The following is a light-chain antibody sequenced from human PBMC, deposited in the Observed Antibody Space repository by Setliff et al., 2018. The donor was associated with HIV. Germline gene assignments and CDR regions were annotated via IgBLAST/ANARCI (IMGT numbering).Light chain of an antibody. CDR3: SSYVNINTLV. Sequence: QSALTQPPSASGSPGQSVTISCTGTSSNIGDYNYVSWYQQHPGKAPKLMIYEVNKRPSGVPDRFSGSKSGYTASLTVSGLQAEDEAAYYCSSYVNINTLVFGTGTKVTVL. CDR1: SSNIGDYNY. J-gene: IGLJ1*01. V-gene: IGLV2-8*01. CDR2: EVN.